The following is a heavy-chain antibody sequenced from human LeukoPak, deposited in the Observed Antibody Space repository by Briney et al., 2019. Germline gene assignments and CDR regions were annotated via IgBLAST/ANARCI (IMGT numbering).Heavy chain of an antibody. V-gene: IGHV3-33*01. D-gene: IGHD6-13*01. Sequence: GRSLRLSCAASGFTFRNYGMHWVRQAPGKGLEWVAVIWYDGSNEYYVDSVKGRFTISRDNSKNTLYLQMNSLRVEDTAVYYCARVFNIAAEDGYGMDVWGQGTTVTVSS. CDR2: IWYDGSNE. CDR1: GFTFRNYG. CDR3: ARVFNIAAEDGYGMDV. J-gene: IGHJ6*02.